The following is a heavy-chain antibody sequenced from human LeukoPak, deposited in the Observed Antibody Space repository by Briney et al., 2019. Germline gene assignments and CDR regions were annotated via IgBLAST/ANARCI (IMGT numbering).Heavy chain of an antibody. CDR2: INPSGGST. CDR3: ARVGSIAAAAFDI. D-gene: IGHD6-13*01. J-gene: IGHJ3*02. V-gene: IGHV1-46*01. CDR1: GYTFTSYY. Sequence: GASVKVSCKASGYTFTSYYMHWVRQAPGQGLEWMGIINPSGGSTSYAQKFQGRVTMTRDTSTSTVYMELSSLRSEDTAEYYCARVGSIAAAAFDIWGQGTMVTVSS.